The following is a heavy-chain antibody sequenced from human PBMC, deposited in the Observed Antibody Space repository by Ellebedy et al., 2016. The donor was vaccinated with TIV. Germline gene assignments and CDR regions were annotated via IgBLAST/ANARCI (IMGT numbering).Heavy chain of an antibody. CDR3: ARQDTAIDNFDH. Sequence: KVSCKGSGYNFTSYWIGWVRQVPGKGLEWMGIIYPGDSDTRYSPSFQGQVTISADKSIPTAYLQWSSLKASDTAMYYCARQDTAIDNFDHWGQGTLVTVSS. J-gene: IGHJ4*02. CDR2: IYPGDSDT. V-gene: IGHV5-51*01. CDR1: GYNFTSYW. D-gene: IGHD5-18*01.